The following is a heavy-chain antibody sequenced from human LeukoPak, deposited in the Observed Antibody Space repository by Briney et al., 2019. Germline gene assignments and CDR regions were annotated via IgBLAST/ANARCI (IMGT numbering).Heavy chain of an antibody. J-gene: IGHJ3*02. CDR1: GGSFSGYY. CDR3: VRGRRYCSSTSCPVKAFDI. Sequence: SETLSLTCAVYGGSFSGYYWSWIRQPPGKGLEWIGEINHSGSTNYNPSLKSRVTISVDTSKNQFSLKLSSVTAADTAVYYCVRGRRYCSSTSCPVKAFDIWGQGTMVTVSS. V-gene: IGHV4-34*01. D-gene: IGHD2-2*01. CDR2: INHSGST.